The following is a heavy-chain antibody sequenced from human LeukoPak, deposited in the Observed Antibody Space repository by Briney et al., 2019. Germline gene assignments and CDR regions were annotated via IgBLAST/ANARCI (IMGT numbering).Heavy chain of an antibody. D-gene: IGHD3-10*01. Sequence: PGESLRLSCVASGFSFNTYWMSWVRQAPGEGLEWVANINQDGTEKYYVDSVKGRFIISRDYGKNSLYLQMNSLRVEDTAVYYCAKLAKFFYGSETFYFFEHWGQGTPVPASS. CDR2: INQDGTEK. CDR1: GFSFNTYW. CDR3: AKLAKFFYGSETFYFFEH. V-gene: IGHV3-7*01. J-gene: IGHJ4*02.